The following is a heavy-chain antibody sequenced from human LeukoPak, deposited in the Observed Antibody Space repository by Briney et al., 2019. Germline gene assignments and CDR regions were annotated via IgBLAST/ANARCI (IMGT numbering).Heavy chain of an antibody. Sequence: GGSLRLSCAASGFTFRNYGIHWARQAPGKGPEWVALISYDGSDKYYADSVKGRFTISRDNSKNTVYLQLNNQTSADTAVYYCAKDLRNGWSLEYWGQGTLVTVSS. D-gene: IGHD6-19*01. V-gene: IGHV3-30*18. CDR3: AKDLRNGWSLEY. J-gene: IGHJ4*02. CDR2: ISYDGSDK. CDR1: GFTFRNYG.